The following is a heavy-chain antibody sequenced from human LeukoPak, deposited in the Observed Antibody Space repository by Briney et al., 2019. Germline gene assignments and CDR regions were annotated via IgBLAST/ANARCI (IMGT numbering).Heavy chain of an antibody. V-gene: IGHV3-21*01. CDR1: GFTFNTFN. Sequence: GGSLRLSCVASGFTFNTFNMNWVRQAPGKGLEWVSSITSGGDYIYYADSVKGRFTTSRDNAKNSLSLQLNSLRVEDTAAYYCARGHYDVLAASYKWTPDYWGQGTLVTVSS. J-gene: IGHJ4*02. D-gene: IGHD3-9*01. CDR2: ITSGGDYI. CDR3: ARGHYDVLAASYKWTPDY.